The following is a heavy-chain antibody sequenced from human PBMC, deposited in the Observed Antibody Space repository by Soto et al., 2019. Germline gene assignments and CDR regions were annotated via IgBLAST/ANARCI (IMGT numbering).Heavy chain of an antibody. CDR1: GFPFTSYG. J-gene: IGHJ4*02. CDR3: VGGQYYFDY. V-gene: IGHV3-30*03. D-gene: IGHD3-10*01. Sequence: QVPLVESGGGVVQPGRSLRLSCAASGFPFTSYGMHWVREGPDKGLEWVAIISYDGSDKYYADSMKGRFTISRDNSKNTLYLQMNSLRPEDTALYYCVGGQYYFDYRGQGTLVIVSS. CDR2: ISYDGSDK.